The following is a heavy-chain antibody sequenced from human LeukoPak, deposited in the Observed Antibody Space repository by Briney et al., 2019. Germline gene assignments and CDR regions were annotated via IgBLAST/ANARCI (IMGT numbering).Heavy chain of an antibody. CDR2: IYYSGST. V-gene: IGHV4-30-4*01. CDR1: GGSISSGDYY. Sequence: PSETLSLTCTVSGGSISSGDYYWSWIRQPPGKGLEWIGYIYYSGSTYYNPSLKSRVTISVDTSKNQFSLKLSSVTAADTAVYYCARFHTSGYYRHFDFWGQGTLVTVSS. D-gene: IGHD3-22*01. J-gene: IGHJ4*02. CDR3: ARFHTSGYYRHFDF.